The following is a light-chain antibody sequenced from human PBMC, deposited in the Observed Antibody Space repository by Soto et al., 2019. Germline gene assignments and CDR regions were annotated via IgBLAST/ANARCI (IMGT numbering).Light chain of an antibody. J-gene: IGKJ1*01. CDR1: QSVSNTH. CDR3: HQYGTSPQT. V-gene: IGKV3-20*01. Sequence: IVLTHSPCSLSLSLCESATLSFMSSQSVSNTHVAWYQQRPGQAPRLLIYDASRRDIGVPDRFSGSGSGTDFTLAISGLEPADFAVYFCHQYGTSPQTFGQGTKVDIK. CDR2: DAS.